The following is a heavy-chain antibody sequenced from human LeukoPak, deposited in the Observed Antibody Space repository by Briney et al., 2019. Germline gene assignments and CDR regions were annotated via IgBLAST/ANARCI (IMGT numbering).Heavy chain of an antibody. D-gene: IGHD3-3*01. Sequence: PGGSLRLSCAASGFTFSSYAMSWVRQAPGKGLEWVSAISGSGGSTYYADSVKGRFTISRDNSKNTLYLQMNGLRAEDTAVYYCAKVPYYDFWSGSNSNYYYGMDVWGQGTTVTVSS. CDR3: AKVPYYDFWSGSNSNYYYGMDV. J-gene: IGHJ6*02. V-gene: IGHV3-23*01. CDR1: GFTFSSYA. CDR2: ISGSGGST.